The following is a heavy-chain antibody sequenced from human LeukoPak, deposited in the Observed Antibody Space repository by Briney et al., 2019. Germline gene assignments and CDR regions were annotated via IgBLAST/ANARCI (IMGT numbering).Heavy chain of an antibody. CDR3: ARVSYYDFWSGYYPSYFDY. D-gene: IGHD3-3*01. Sequence: ASVKVSCKASGYTFTSYDINWVRQATGQGLEWMGWMNPNSGNTGYAQKFQGRVTMTRNTSISTAYMELSSLRSEGTAVYYCARVSYYDFWSGYYPSYFDYWGQGTLVTVSS. J-gene: IGHJ4*02. V-gene: IGHV1-8*01. CDR2: MNPNSGNT. CDR1: GYTFTSYD.